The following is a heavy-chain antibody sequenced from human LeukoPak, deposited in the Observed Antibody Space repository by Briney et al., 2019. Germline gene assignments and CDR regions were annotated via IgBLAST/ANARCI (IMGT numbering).Heavy chain of an antibody. CDR3: AKEFGIVVVPAAMPHFDY. Sequence: GGSLRLSCAASGFTFSSYAMSWVRQAPGKGLEWVSAISGSGGSTYYADSVKGRFTISRDNSKNTLYLQMNSLRAEDTAVYYCAKEFGIVVVPAAMPHFDYWGQGTLVTVSS. J-gene: IGHJ4*02. D-gene: IGHD2-2*01. CDR2: ISGSGGST. CDR1: GFTFSSYA. V-gene: IGHV3-23*01.